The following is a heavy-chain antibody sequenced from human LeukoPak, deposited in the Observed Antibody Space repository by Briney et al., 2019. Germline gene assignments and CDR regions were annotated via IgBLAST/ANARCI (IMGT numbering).Heavy chain of an antibody. CDR3: AAMGGALAWGSGSYYLGVYYDYYGMDV. CDR1: GGSISSSSYS. V-gene: IGHV4-39*01. Sequence: SETLSLTCTVSGGSISSSSYSWGWIPQPPGKGLEWSWSIYYSGSTYYKPPLKRRVTISVDPPKNQSSLKLSSVPAADTAVYCCAAMGGALAWGSGSYYLGVYYDYYGMDVWGQGTTVTVSS. J-gene: IGHJ6*02. D-gene: IGHD3-10*01. CDR2: IYYSGST.